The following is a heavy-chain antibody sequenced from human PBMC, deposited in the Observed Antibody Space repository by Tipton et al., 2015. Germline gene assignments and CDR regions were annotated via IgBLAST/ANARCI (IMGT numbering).Heavy chain of an antibody. CDR2: IYSSAST. J-gene: IGHJ4*02. CDR1: GDSINNDTYF. D-gene: IGHD6-13*01. CDR3: ARDIAAAGLDY. Sequence: TLSLTCSVSGDSINNDTYFWSWIRQPAGKGLEWIGRIYSSASTIYNPSLKSRVTISVDTSKNRFPLKLSSVTAADTAVYYCARDIAAAGLDYWGQGTLVTVSS. V-gene: IGHV4-61*02.